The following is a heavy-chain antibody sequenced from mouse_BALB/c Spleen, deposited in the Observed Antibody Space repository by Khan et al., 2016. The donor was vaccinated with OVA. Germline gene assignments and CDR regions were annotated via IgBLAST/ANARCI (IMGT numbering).Heavy chain of an antibody. CDR3: TRTEIHYYGSYAMDY. V-gene: IGHV14-3*02. J-gene: IGHJ4*01. CDR1: GFNIKDTY. D-gene: IGHD1-2*01. Sequence: VQLQQSGAELVKPGASVKLSYTASGFNIKDTYIHWVKQRPEQGLEWIGRNDPEFGNTKYDPKFQDKATIIADTSSNTAYLHLSSLTSEDTAVYFCTRTEIHYYGSYAMDYWGQGTSVTVSS. CDR2: NDPEFGNT.